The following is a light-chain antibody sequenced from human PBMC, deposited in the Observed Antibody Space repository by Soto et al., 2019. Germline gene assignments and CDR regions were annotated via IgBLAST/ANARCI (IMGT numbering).Light chain of an antibody. J-gene: IGLJ1*01. CDR2: EVS. CDR1: SSDVGGYNS. V-gene: IGLV2-14*01. Sequence: QSALTQPASVSGSPGQSITISCTGTSSDVGGYNSVSWFQQHPSKAPKLIIYEVSHRPSGVSNRFSGSKSGNTASLTISGLQAEDEADYYCSSYTSSSTPYVFGTGTKVTVL. CDR3: SSYTSSSTPYV.